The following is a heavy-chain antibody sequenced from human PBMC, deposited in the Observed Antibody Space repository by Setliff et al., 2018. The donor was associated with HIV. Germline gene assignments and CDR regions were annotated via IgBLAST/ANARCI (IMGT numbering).Heavy chain of an antibody. V-gene: IGHV1-18*01. Sequence: ASVKVSCKASGYTFTSYGISWVRQAPGQGLEWMGWISAYNGNTNYAQKLQGRVTMTTDTSTSTAYMELGSLRSDDTAVYYCARGGGYYDSSGPVHYYYYYYMDVWGKGTTVTVSS. D-gene: IGHD3-22*01. CDR1: GYTFTSYG. CDR3: ARGGGYYDSSGPVHYYYYYYMDV. J-gene: IGHJ6*03. CDR2: ISAYNGNT.